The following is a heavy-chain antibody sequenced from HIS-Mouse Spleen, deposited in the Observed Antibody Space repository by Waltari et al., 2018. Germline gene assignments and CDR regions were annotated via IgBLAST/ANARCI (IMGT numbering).Heavy chain of an antibody. J-gene: IGHJ3*02. CDR3: SAGVAALGGAFDI. D-gene: IGHD6-13*01. CDR1: GFTFDDYS. V-gene: IGHV3-9*01. CDR2: ISWNSGSI. Sequence: EVQLVESGGGLVQPGRSLRLSCAASGFTFDDYSIHWVRQAPGKGLEWVSGISWNSGSIGYADSVKGRYTISRENAKNSLYLQMNSLRAEDTALYYCSAGVAALGGAFDIWGQGTMVTVSS.